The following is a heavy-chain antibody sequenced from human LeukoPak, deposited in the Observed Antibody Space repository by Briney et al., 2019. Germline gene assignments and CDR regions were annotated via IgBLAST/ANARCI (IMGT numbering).Heavy chain of an antibody. J-gene: IGHJ5*02. CDR1: GFTFSSYS. Sequence: RSGGSLRLSCAASGFTFSSYSMNWVRQAPGKGLEWVAVISYDGSNKYYADSVKGRFTISRDNSKNTLYLQMNNLRAEDSAVYFCARDINYCTPTLCHRNWFDPWGQGTLVTVSS. D-gene: IGHD2-8*01. CDR3: ARDINYCTPTLCHRNWFDP. V-gene: IGHV3-30*03. CDR2: ISYDGSNK.